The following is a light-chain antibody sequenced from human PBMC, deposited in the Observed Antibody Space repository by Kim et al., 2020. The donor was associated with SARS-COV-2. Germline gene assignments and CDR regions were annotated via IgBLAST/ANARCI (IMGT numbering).Light chain of an antibody. V-gene: IGKV3-15*01. CDR2: GAS. CDR3: QQYYNWPQT. J-gene: IGKJ2*01. CDR1: QSISSN. Sequence: EIVMTQSPATLSVSPGERATLSCRASQSISSNLAWYQQKPGQAPRLIIYGASTRATVIPARFSGSGSGTEFTLTISSLQSEDFAVYYCQQYYNWPQTFGQGTKLEI.